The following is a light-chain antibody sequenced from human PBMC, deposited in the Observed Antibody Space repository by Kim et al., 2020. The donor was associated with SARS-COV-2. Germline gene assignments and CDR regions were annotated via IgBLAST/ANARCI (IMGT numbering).Light chain of an antibody. CDR2: DAS. V-gene: IGKV1-33*01. CDR1: QDISNY. Sequence: DIQMTQSPSSLSASVGDRVTITCQASQDISNYLNWYQQKPGEAPKRLIYDASTLETRVPSRFSGSGSGTEFTLTITSLQPDDIATYYCQQYNNDPITFGQGTRLEIK. CDR3: QQYNNDPIT. J-gene: IGKJ5*01.